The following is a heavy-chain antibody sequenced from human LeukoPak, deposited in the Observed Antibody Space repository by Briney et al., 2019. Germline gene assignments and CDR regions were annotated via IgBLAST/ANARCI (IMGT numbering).Heavy chain of an antibody. CDR1: GFSFSNYA. Sequence: GGSLRLSCAASGFSFSNYAMTWVRQAPGKGLEWVSLISGDGGSTYYADSVKGRFTISRDNSKNSLYLQMNSLRTEDTALYYCAKDKRKRTVTYGMDVWGQGTTVTVSS. V-gene: IGHV3-43*02. CDR3: AKDKRKRTVTYGMDV. CDR2: ISGDGGST. D-gene: IGHD4-17*01. J-gene: IGHJ6*02.